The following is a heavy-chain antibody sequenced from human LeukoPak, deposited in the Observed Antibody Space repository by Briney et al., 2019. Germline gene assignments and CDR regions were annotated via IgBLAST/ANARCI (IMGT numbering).Heavy chain of an antibody. D-gene: IGHD4-17*01. CDR3: ARGSTVTGRWYFDL. V-gene: IGHV5-10-1*01. CDR1: GYTFTKYW. Sequence: GESLKISCEGSGYTFTKYWISWVRQMPGQGLEWMGWVDPRDSNALYSPSSQGRVTMSVDKSSSTAYLQWRSLEASDTAMYYCARGSTVTGRWYFDLWGRGTSVAVSS. J-gene: IGHJ2*01. CDR2: VDPRDSNA.